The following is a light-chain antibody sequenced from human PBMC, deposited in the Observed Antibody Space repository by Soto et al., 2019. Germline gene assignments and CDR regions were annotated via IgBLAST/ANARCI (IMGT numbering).Light chain of an antibody. Sequence: EIVLTQSPGTLSLSPGERATLSCRASQGVSSTYFAWYQQRFGQAPRLLIYGASTRATGIPDRFSGSGSGTDFTLTISRLEPEDFAVYYCQQYGSSSWTFGQGTKVEIK. J-gene: IGKJ1*01. CDR3: QQYGSSSWT. V-gene: IGKV3-20*01. CDR1: QGVSSTY. CDR2: GAS.